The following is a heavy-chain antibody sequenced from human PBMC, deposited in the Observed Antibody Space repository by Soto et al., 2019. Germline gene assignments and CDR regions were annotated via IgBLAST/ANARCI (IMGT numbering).Heavy chain of an antibody. Sequence: QVELVESGGGVVQPGRSLRLSCAGSGFTFSTYGMHWVRQAPGKGLEWVAAISYDGNYNFYADSVKGRFTISRDNSQNTLYLQMNGLRADDTAVYFCARDRALLHTPSRGCFDYWGQGTLVTVSS. CDR1: GFTFSTYG. CDR2: ISYDGNYN. V-gene: IGHV3-30*03. CDR3: ARDRALLHTPSRGCFDY. J-gene: IGHJ4*02. D-gene: IGHD2-2*02.